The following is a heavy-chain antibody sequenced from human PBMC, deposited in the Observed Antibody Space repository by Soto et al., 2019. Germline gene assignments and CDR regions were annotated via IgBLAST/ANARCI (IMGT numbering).Heavy chain of an antibody. CDR2: ISAYNGNT. Sequence: ASVKVSCQASGYTFTSYGISWVRQAPGQGLEWMGWISAYNGNTNYAQKLQGRVTMTTDTSTSTAYMELRSLRSDDTAVYYCARDYYYDSSGSKYNWFDPWGQGTLVTVSS. V-gene: IGHV1-18*04. D-gene: IGHD3-22*01. CDR3: ARDYYYDSSGSKYNWFDP. J-gene: IGHJ5*02. CDR1: GYTFTSYG.